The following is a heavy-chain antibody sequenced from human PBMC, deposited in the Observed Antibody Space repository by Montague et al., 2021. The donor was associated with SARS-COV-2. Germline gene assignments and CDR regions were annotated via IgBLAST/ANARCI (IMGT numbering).Heavy chain of an antibody. J-gene: IGHJ6*02. D-gene: IGHD3-22*01. V-gene: IGHV4-39*01. CDR3: ATEVADSSGYYYVPYYYYGMDV. Sequence: SETLSLTCTVSGGSISSSSYYWGWIRQPPGKGLEWIGSIYYSGSTYYXPSLKSRVTISVDTSKNQFSLKLSSVTAADTAVYYCATEVADSSGYYYVPYYYYGMDVWGQETTVTVSS. CDR1: GGSISSSSYY. CDR2: IYYSGST.